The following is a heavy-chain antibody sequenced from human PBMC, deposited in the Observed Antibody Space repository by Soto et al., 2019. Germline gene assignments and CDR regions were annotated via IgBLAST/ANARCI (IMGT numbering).Heavy chain of an antibody. CDR2: SHVGPDTT. CDR1: GYTFTSYY. J-gene: IGHJ4*02. Sequence: QVQLEQSGAEVKKPGASMKVSCQASGYTFTSYYIHWVRQAPGQGLEWMGVSHVGPDTTMYAQKFKVRVIMTRDTSTRTVYMERSSLISEDTAVYFCARENSGTQYFDYWGQVTLVTVSS. D-gene: IGHD6-19*01. CDR3: ARENSGTQYFDY. V-gene: IGHV1-46*01.